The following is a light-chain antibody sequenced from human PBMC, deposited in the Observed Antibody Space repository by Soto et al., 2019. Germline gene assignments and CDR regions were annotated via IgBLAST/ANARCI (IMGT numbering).Light chain of an antibody. J-gene: IGLJ2*01. CDR2: EVN. CDR3: TSYAAGDTFP. Sequence: QSALTQPPSASGSPGQSITISCTGTSSDVGGYNWVSWYQHHPGKAPKLLIYEVNKRPSGVPDRFSGSKSGNTASLTVSGLQAEDEADYYCTSYAAGDTFPFGGGTKLTVL. V-gene: IGLV2-8*01. CDR1: SSDVGGYNW.